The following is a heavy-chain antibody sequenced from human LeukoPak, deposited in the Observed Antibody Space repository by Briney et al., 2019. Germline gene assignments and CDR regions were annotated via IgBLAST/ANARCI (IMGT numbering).Heavy chain of an antibody. J-gene: IGHJ5*02. V-gene: IGHV3-23*01. CDR3: AKAFSAYENWPPNWFDP. Sequence: PGRSLRLSCAASGFTFSTFAMSRVRQAPGKGLEWVSAISGSGGGTYYADSVKGRLTISRDNSKNTLYLQMSSLRAEDTAVYYCAKAFSAYENWPPNWFDPWGQGTLVTVSS. CDR1: GFTFSTFA. D-gene: IGHD5-12*01. CDR2: ISGSGGGT.